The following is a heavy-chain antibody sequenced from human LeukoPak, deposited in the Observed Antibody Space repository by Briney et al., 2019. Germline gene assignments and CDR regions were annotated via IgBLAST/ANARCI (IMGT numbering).Heavy chain of an antibody. CDR2: ISSSGSTI. CDR3: AKDQMTYSGSYYGY. CDR1: GFTFSDYY. J-gene: IGHJ4*02. V-gene: IGHV3-11*04. D-gene: IGHD1-26*01. Sequence: GGSLRLSCAASGFTFSDYYMSWIRQAPGKGLEWVSYISSSGSTIYYADSVKGRFTISRDNSKNTLYLQMNSLRAEDTAVYYCAKDQMTYSGSYYGYWGQGTLVTVSS.